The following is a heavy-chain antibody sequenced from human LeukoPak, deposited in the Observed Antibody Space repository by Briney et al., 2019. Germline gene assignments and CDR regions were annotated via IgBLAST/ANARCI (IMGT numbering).Heavy chain of an antibody. CDR3: ARSSVPYYYYNYYMDV. D-gene: IGHD3-22*01. CDR1: GGSISNYY. J-gene: IGHJ6*03. CDR2: IYYSGST. V-gene: IGHV4-59*01. Sequence: SETLSLTCTVFGGSISNYYWTWIRQPPGKGLECIGYIYYSGSTNYNPSLKSRVTISVDTSKNQFSLKLSSVTAADTAVYYCARSSVPYYYYNYYMDVWGKGTTVTVSS.